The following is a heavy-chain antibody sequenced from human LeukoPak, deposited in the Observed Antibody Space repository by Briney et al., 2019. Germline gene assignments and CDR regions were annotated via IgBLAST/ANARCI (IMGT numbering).Heavy chain of an antibody. CDR1: GDSVSSNSVT. CDR3: ARRPTQYDCFDP. J-gene: IGHJ5*02. Sequence: SQTLSLTCAISGDSVSSNSVTWNWIRQSPSRGLEWLGRTYYRSTWYNDYAVSVRGRITVNPDTSKNQFYLHLNSVTPEDTAVYYCARRPTQYDCFDPWGQGILVTVSS. D-gene: IGHD2-2*01. CDR2: TYYRSTWYN. V-gene: IGHV6-1*01.